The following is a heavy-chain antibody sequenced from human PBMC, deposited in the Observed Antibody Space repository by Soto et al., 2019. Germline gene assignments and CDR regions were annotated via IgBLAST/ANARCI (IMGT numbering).Heavy chain of an antibody. CDR1: GYTFTSYD. CDR3: ARGLRGIGWVQYWYFDL. Sequence: ASVKVSCKASGYTFTSYDINWVRQATGQGLEWMGWMNPNSGNTGYAQKFQGRVTMTRNTSISTAYMELSSLRSEDTAVYYCARGLRGIGWVQYWYFDLWCRGTLVTGSS. J-gene: IGHJ2*01. CDR2: MNPNSGNT. V-gene: IGHV1-8*01. D-gene: IGHD6-19*01.